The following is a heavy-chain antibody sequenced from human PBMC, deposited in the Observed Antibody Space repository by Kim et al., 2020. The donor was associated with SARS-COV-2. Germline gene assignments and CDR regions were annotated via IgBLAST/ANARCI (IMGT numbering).Heavy chain of an antibody. D-gene: IGHD5-12*01. J-gene: IGHJ6*02. CDR2: IRSKANSYAT. CDR1: GFTFSGSA. Sequence: GGSLRLSCAASGFTFSGSAMHWVRQASGKGLEWVGRIRSKANSYATAYAASVKGRFTISRDDSKNTAYLQMNSLKTEDTAVYYCTRHYHSGYDYYYYYGMDVWGQGTTVTVSS. V-gene: IGHV3-73*01. CDR3: TRHYHSGYDYYYYYGMDV.